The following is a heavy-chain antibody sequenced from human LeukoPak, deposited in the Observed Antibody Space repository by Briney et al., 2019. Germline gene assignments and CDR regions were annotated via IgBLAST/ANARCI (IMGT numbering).Heavy chain of an antibody. D-gene: IGHD6-19*01. CDR2: IKSKTDGGTT. J-gene: IGHJ4*02. V-gene: IGHV3-15*01. CDR1: GFTFSNAW. CDR3: TTTDIAVTDFDY. Sequence: GGSLRLSCAASGFTFSNAWMSWVRQAPGKGLEWVGRIKSKTDGGTTDYAAPVKGRFTISRDDSKNTLYLQMNSLKTEDTAVYYCTTTDIAVTDFDYWGQGTLVTVSS.